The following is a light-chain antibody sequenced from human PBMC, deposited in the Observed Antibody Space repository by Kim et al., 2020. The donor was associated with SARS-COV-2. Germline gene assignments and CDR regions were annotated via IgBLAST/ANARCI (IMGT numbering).Light chain of an antibody. Sequence: QSVTIYCTGTSSDVCGYNYVSWYQQHTGNAPKLMIYDVSKRPSGVSKRLSGSEAGRTDSLTISGVQAEDEGDYFCSTYTSSNSWVFGGGTQLTV. CDR2: DVS. V-gene: IGLV2-14*04. J-gene: IGLJ3*02. CDR1: SSDVCGYNY. CDR3: STYTSSNSWV.